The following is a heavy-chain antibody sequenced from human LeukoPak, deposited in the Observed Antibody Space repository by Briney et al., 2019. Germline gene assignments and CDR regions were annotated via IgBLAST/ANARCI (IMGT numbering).Heavy chain of an antibody. D-gene: IGHD6-6*01. CDR3: TTGIAARGSPNRHDDY. Sequence: GGSLRLFCAASGFTYSNAWMNWVRQAPGKGLEWVGWIKSKTDGGTTDYAAPAKGRFTNSRDHSKHTLYLQMNRLKTEDTAVYYCTTGIAARGSPNRHDDYWGQGTLVTVSS. V-gene: IGHV3-15*07. CDR2: IKSKTDGGTT. CDR1: GFTYSNAW. J-gene: IGHJ4*02.